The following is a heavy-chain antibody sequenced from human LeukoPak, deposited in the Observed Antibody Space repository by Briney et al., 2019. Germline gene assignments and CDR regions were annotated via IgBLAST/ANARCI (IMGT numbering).Heavy chain of an antibody. CDR3: ARDSIAEPHCFDY. J-gene: IGHJ4*02. D-gene: IGHD6-6*01. Sequence: GASVKVSCKASGYTFTDYYIHWVRQAPGQGLEWMGWINPKSGGTDYAQKFQGRVTMTRDTSITTAYMELSRLRSDDTAVYYCARDSIAEPHCFDYWGQGTLVTVSS. CDR1: GYTFTDYY. CDR2: INPKSGGT. V-gene: IGHV1-2*02.